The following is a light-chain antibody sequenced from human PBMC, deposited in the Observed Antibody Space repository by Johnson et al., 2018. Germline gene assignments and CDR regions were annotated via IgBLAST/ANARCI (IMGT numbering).Light chain of an antibody. Sequence: QSVLTQPPSVSAAPGQKVTISCSGSSSNIGNNYVSWYQQLPGTAPKLLIYENNKRPSGIPDRFSGSKSGTSPTLGITGPQTGDEADYYCGTWDSSLSAGNVFGTGTKVTVL. CDR3: GTWDSSLSAGNV. CDR2: ENN. V-gene: IGLV1-51*02. J-gene: IGLJ1*01. CDR1: SSNIGNNY.